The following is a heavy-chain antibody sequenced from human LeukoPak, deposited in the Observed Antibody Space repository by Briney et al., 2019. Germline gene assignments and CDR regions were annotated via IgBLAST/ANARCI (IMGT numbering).Heavy chain of an antibody. CDR3: ARWPRGSTNCCFDY. D-gene: IGHD2-2*01. CDR1: GYSLTNYW. V-gene: IGHV5-51*01. Sequence: GESLKISCKGSGYSLTNYWIGWVRQMPGKGLEWMGIIQPGDSNIRYSPSSQGQVTISADKSISTAYLQWSSLKASDTAMYYCARWPRGSTNCCFDYWGQGTLVTVSS. CDR2: IQPGDSNI. J-gene: IGHJ4*02.